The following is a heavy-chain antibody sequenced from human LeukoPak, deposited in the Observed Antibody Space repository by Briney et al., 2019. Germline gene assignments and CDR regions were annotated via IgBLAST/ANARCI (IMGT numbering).Heavy chain of an antibody. D-gene: IGHD6-19*01. J-gene: IGHJ4*02. CDR2: IYYSGST. Sequence: SETLSLTCTVSGVSISSYYWSWIRQPPGKGLEWIGYIYYSGSTNYNPSLKSRVTISVDTSKNQFSLKLSSVTAADTAVYYCARDRPYSSGWYRFFDYWGQGTLVTVSS. V-gene: IGHV4-59*01. CDR3: ARDRPYSSGWYRFFDY. CDR1: GVSISSYY.